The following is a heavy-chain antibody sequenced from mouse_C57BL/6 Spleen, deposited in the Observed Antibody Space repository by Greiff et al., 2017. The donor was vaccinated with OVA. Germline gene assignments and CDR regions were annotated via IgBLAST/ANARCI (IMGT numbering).Heavy chain of an antibody. Sequence: QVQLQQSGPGLVQPSQSLSITCTVSGFSLTSYGVHWFRQSPGKGLEWLGVIWSGGSTDYNAAFISRLSISKDNSKSQVFFKMNSLQADDTAIYYCARNDYDEGYYFDYWGQGTTLTVSS. CDR1: GFSLTSYG. CDR2: IWSGGST. J-gene: IGHJ2*01. D-gene: IGHD2-4*01. CDR3: ARNDYDEGYYFDY. V-gene: IGHV2-2*01.